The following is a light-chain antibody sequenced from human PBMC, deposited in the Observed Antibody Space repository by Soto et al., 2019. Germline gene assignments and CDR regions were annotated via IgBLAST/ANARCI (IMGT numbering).Light chain of an antibody. V-gene: IGLV2-8*01. CDR3: SSYAGSNNVV. CDR2: EVS. CDR1: SSDIGDYNY. J-gene: IGLJ2*01. Sequence: QSALTQPPSASGSPGQSVTISCTGTSSDIGDYNYVSWYQQHPGEAPKLMIYEVSKRPSGVPDRFSGSKSGNTASLTVSGLQPEDEADYYCSSYAGSNNVVFGGGTKLTVL.